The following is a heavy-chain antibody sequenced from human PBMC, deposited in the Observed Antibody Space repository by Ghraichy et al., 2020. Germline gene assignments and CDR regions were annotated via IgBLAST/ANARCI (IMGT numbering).Heavy chain of an antibody. J-gene: IGHJ6*02. CDR3: ARDGSSSSVFGYYYYGMDV. CDR1: GGSISSYY. V-gene: IGHV4-4*07. Sequence: SETLSLTCTVSGGSISSYYWSWIRQPAGKGLEWIGRIYTSGSTNYNPSLKSRVTMSVDTSKNQFSLKLSSVTAADTAVYYCARDGSSSSVFGYYYYGMDVWGQGTTVTVSS. D-gene: IGHD6-6*01. CDR2: IYTSGST.